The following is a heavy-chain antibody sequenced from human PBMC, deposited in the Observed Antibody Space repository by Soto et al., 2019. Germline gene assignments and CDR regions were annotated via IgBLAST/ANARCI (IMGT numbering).Heavy chain of an antibody. V-gene: IGHV2-5*02. Sequence: QITLKESGPTLVKPTQTLTLTCTFSGFSLSTSGVGVGWIRQPPGKALEWLALIYWDDDKRYSPSLKGRLTITKDTSKNQVVRTMPNMGPVDTATYYCAHRGDCGGDCYGGYFDYWGQGTLVTVSS. CDR3: AHRGDCGGDCYGGYFDY. J-gene: IGHJ4*02. CDR2: IYWDDDK. D-gene: IGHD2-21*02. CDR1: GFSLSTSGVG.